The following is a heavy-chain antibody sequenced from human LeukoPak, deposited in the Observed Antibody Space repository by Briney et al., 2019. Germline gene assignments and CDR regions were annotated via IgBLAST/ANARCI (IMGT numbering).Heavy chain of an antibody. J-gene: IGHJ4*02. CDR1: GGSFSGYY. Sequence: SETLSLTCAVYGGSFSGYYWSWIRQPPGKGLEWIGEINHSGSTNYNPSLKSRVTISVDTSKNQFSLKLSSVTAADTAVYYRAREGTESSSWGFDYWGQGTLVTVSS. V-gene: IGHV4-34*01. CDR3: AREGTESSSWGFDY. CDR2: INHSGST. D-gene: IGHD6-6*01.